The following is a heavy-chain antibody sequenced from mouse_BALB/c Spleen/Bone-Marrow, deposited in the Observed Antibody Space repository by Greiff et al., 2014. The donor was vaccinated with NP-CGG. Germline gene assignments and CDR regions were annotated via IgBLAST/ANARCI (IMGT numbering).Heavy chain of an antibody. CDR3: ARPLYYDYDGFAY. J-gene: IGHJ3*01. CDR1: GFTFSSYT. CDR2: ISNGGGST. Sequence: EVKLVESGGGLVQPGGSLKLSCAASGFTFSSYTMSWVRRTPEKRLEWVAYISNGGGSTYYPDTVKGRFTISRDNAKNTLYLQMSSLKSEDTAMYYCARPLYYDYDGFAYWGQGTLVTVSA. V-gene: IGHV5-12-2*01. D-gene: IGHD2-4*01.